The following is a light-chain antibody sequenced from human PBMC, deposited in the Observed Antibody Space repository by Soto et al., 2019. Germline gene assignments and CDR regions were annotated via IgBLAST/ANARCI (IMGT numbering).Light chain of an antibody. CDR2: DAS. Sequence: DIQMTQSPSSLSASVGDRVTITCQASQDISNYLNWYQQKPRKAPKLLIYDASNLETVVPSRFSGSGSGTDFTFTISSLQPEDIATYYCQEYDNLPLTFGPGTKVDIK. CDR3: QEYDNLPLT. J-gene: IGKJ3*01. CDR1: QDISNY. V-gene: IGKV1-33*01.